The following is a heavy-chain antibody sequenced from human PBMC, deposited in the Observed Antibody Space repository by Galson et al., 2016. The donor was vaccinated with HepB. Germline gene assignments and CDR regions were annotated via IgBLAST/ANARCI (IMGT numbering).Heavy chain of an antibody. CDR1: GFTFSSYS. D-gene: IGHD5-18*01. J-gene: IGHJ4*02. V-gene: IGHV3-21*01. CDR3: ARDTAMDPFDY. Sequence: SLRLSCAASGFTFSSYSMNWVRQAPGKGLEWVSSISSSSYIYYADSVKGRFTISRDNAKNSLYLQMNSLRAEDTAVYYCARDTAMDPFDYWGQGTLVTVSS. CDR2: ISSSSYI.